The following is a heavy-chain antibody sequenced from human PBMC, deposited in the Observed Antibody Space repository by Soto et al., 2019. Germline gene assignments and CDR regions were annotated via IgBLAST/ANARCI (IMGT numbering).Heavy chain of an antibody. CDR3: AHAREYCSSTPCSYWFDP. V-gene: IGHV2-5*02. J-gene: IGHJ5*02. Sequence: QITLKESGPTLVKSTQTLTLTCTFSGFSLSTSGVGLGWIRQPPGKALEWLADIYWDDDRRYSPFLKSRLTITKHTSKSQVVLTMTNMDPVDTATYFCAHAREYCSSTPCSYWFDPWGQGTLVTVSS. CDR2: IYWDDDR. D-gene: IGHD2-2*01. CDR1: GFSLSTSGVG.